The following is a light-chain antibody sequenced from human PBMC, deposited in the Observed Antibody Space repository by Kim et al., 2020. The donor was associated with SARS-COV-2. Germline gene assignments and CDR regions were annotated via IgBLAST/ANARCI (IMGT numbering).Light chain of an antibody. CDR2: SNN. V-gene: IGLV1-44*01. J-gene: IGLJ1*01. Sequence: QSVLTQPPSASGTPGQRVTISCSGSRSNIGTNSVNWYQQSPGMAPKLLIYSNNQRPSGVPDRFSGSKSGTSASLAISGLQSEDEADYYCAAWDDGLYAYVFGTGTKVTVL. CDR1: RSNIGTNS. CDR3: AAWDDGLYAYV.